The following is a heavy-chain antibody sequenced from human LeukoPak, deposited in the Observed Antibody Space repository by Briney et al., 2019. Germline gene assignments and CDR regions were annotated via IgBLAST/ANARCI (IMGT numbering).Heavy chain of an antibody. CDR1: GFTISTVW. CDR2: IKQEGSEN. D-gene: IGHD6-19*01. Sequence: GASLRLSCVGAGFTISTVWMSWVRQAPGRGLEWVANIKQEGSENYYVDSVKGRLTTSRDHPKNSLYLQMNSLRAEDTAVYYCSRERVAVPGGDYWGQGTLVTVSS. V-gene: IGHV3-7*04. J-gene: IGHJ4*02. CDR3: SRERVAVPGGDY.